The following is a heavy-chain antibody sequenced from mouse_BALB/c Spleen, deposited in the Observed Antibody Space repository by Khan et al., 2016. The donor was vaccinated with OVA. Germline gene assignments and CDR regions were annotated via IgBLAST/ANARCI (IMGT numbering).Heavy chain of an antibody. CDR3: AREEALYYFDY. CDR1: GYIFTTYW. D-gene: IGHD3-2*02. V-gene: IGHV1-76*01. CDR2: IYPGTGNI. J-gene: IGHJ2*01. Sequence: QVQLKQSGAELVRPGASVKLSCKTSGYIFTTYWIHWVKQRSGQGLEWIARIYPGTGNIYYSANFKGKATLTADNSSSTAYMQFSSLKSEDSAVYFCAREEALYYFDYLGQGTTLTVSS.